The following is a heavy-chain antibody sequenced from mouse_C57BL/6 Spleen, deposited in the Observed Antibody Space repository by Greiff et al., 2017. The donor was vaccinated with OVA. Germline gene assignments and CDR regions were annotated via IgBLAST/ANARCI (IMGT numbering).Heavy chain of an antibody. V-gene: IGHV5-17*01. J-gene: IGHJ4*01. CDR1: GFTFSDYG. CDR2: ISSGSSTI. D-gene: IGHD2-12*01. CDR3: DTTSGHAMGY. Sequence: EVKLVESGGGLVKPGGSLKLSCAASGFTFSDYGMHWVRQAPEKGLEWVAYISSGSSTIYYADTVKGRFTISRDNAKNTLFLQMTSLRSEDTAMYYCDTTSGHAMGYWGQGASVTVSS.